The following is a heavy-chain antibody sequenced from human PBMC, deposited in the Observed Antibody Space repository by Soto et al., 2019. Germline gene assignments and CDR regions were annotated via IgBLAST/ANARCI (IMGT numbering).Heavy chain of an antibody. CDR3: ARDLNIVVVVAATPAWFDP. J-gene: IGHJ5*02. V-gene: IGHV3-30-3*01. CDR2: ISYDGSNK. CDR1: GFTFSSYA. D-gene: IGHD2-15*01. Sequence: GGSLRLSCAASGFTFSSYAMHWVRQAPGKGLEWVAVISYDGSNKYYADSVKGRFTISRDNSKNTLYLQMNSLRAEDTAVYYCARDLNIVVVVAATPAWFDPWGQGTLVTVSS.